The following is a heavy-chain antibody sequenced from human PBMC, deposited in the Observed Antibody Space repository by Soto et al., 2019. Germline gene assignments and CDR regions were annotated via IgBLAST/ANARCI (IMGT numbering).Heavy chain of an antibody. CDR2: IYHSGST. Sequence: QLQLQESGSGLVKPSQTLSLTCAVSGGSISSGGYSCSWIRQPPGKGLERIGYIYHSGSTYYIPSLKSRVTISVDRSKNQFSLKLSSVTAADTAVYYCAAGGGLPRYYWGQGTLVTVSS. CDR3: AAGGGLPRYY. CDR1: GGSISSGGYS. V-gene: IGHV4-30-2*01. D-gene: IGHD5-12*01. J-gene: IGHJ4*02.